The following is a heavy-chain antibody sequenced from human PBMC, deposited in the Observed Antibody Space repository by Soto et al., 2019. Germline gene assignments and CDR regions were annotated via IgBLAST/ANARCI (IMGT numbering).Heavy chain of an antibody. J-gene: IGHJ6*02. CDR2: IKNDGGGK. CDR1: GFTFGDHW. V-gene: IGHV3-7*05. Sequence: GGSLRLSCAASGFTFGDHWMTWVRQAPGKGLEWVANIKNDGGGKYYVGSVKGRFTISRDNAANSLYLQMNSLRAEDTAVYYCARHGLGYYGLDVWGQGTTVTVSS. CDR3: ARHGLGYYGLDV.